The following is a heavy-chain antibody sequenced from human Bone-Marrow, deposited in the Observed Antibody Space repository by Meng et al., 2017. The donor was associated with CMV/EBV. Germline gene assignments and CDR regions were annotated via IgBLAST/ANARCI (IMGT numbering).Heavy chain of an antibody. D-gene: IGHD2-2*01. CDR2: IKEDGNEK. V-gene: IGHV3-7*01. CDR3: ARALPHQLLNYYGMDV. Sequence: GGSLRLSCEASGFIFSNYWMSCVRQAPGKGLEWVAHIKEDGNEKNYVDSVKGRFTISRDNAKNSLYLQMNSLRAEDTAVYYCARALPHQLLNYYGMDVWGQGTTVTVSS. J-gene: IGHJ6*02. CDR1: GFIFSNYW.